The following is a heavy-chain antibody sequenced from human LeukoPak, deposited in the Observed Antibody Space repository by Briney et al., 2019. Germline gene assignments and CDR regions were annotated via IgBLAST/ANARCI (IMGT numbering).Heavy chain of an antibody. CDR2: ISYDGSNK. Sequence: GRSLRLSCAASGFTFSSYAMHWVRQAPGKGLEWVAVISYDGSNKYYADSVKGRFTISRDNSKNTPYLQMNSLRAEDTAVYYCARRASGSYSGSFDYWGQGTLVTVSS. D-gene: IGHD1-26*01. V-gene: IGHV3-30*04. CDR1: GFTFSSYA. J-gene: IGHJ4*02. CDR3: ARRASGSYSGSFDY.